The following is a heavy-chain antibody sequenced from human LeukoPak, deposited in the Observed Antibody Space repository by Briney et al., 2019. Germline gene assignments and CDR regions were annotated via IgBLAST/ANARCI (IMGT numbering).Heavy chain of an antibody. CDR1: GGSFSGYY. J-gene: IGHJ6*03. CDR2: INHSGST. V-gene: IGHV4-34*01. D-gene: IGHD3-10*01. Sequence: SETLSLTCAVYGGSFSGYYWSWIRQPPGKGLEWIGEINHSGSTNYNPSLKSRVTISVDTSKNQFPLKLSSVTAADTAVYYCARRYGSGSYYTYYYYYYMDVWGKGTTVTVSS. CDR3: ARRYGSGSYYTYYYYYYMDV.